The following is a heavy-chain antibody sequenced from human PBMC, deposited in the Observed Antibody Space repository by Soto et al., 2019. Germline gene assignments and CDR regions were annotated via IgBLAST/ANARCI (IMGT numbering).Heavy chain of an antibody. Sequence: PSETMSLTCTVSGGSINSYYGSWIRQPPGKGLEWIGYIYYSGSTNYNPSLKSRVTISVDTSKNQFSLKLSSVTAADTAVYYCARVPDRWGQGTLVTVSS. J-gene: IGHJ5*02. D-gene: IGHD2-2*01. V-gene: IGHV4-59*12. CDR3: ARVPDR. CDR1: GGSINSYY. CDR2: IYYSGST.